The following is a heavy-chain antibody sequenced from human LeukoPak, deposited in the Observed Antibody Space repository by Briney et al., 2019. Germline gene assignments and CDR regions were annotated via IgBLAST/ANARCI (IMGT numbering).Heavy chain of an antibody. J-gene: IGHJ6*02. D-gene: IGHD3-16*01. Sequence: GGSLRLSCAASGFTFSSYGMHWVRQAPGKGLEWVAVISYGGSNKYYADSVKGRFTISRDNSKNTLYLQMNSLRAEDTAVYYCAKDPGDRPYSYGMDVWGQGTTVTVSS. CDR1: GFTFSSYG. CDR2: ISYGGSNK. V-gene: IGHV3-30*18. CDR3: AKDPGDRPYSYGMDV.